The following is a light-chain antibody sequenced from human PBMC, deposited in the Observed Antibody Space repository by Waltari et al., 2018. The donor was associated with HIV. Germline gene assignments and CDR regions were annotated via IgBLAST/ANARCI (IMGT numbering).Light chain of an antibody. Sequence: QSALTQPRSVSGSPGQSVTISCTGTSSDVGGFNSVSWYQQHPGKAPKLMIYDVTKRPARVPYRFAVSKSGNTASLTISGLQADDEADYYCCSYAGNYTLIFGGGTKLTVL. CDR2: DVT. CDR1: SSDVGGFNS. J-gene: IGLJ2*01. CDR3: CSYAGNYTLI. V-gene: IGLV2-11*01.